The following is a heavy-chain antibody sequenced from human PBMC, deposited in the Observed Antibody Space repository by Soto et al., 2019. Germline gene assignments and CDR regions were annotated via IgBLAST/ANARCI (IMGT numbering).Heavy chain of an antibody. CDR3: ARIGYSSSSFDY. D-gene: IGHD6-6*01. Sequence: PGGSLRLSCTASGFTFGDYAMSWVRQAPGKGLEWVANIKQDGTEKHSVDSLKGRFAISRDNAKNSVYLQLNSLRAEDTAVYYCARIGYSSSSFDYWGQGTLVTVSS. V-gene: IGHV3-7*01. CDR1: GFTFGDYA. CDR2: IKQDGTEK. J-gene: IGHJ4*02.